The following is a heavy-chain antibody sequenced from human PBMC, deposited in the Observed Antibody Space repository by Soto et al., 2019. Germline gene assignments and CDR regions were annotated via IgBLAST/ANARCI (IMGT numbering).Heavy chain of an antibody. V-gene: IGHV3-21*01. J-gene: IGHJ4*02. CDR3: ARASTPWNPNSFDY. CDR2: ISSSSSYI. Sequence: PGGTLRLSCAASGFTFSSYSMNWVRQAPGKGLEWVSSISSSSSYIYYADSVKGRFTISRDNAKHSLYLQMKCLSVEDTAVYYCARASTPWNPNSFDYWGQGTLVTVSS. CDR1: GFTFSSYS. D-gene: IGHD1-1*01.